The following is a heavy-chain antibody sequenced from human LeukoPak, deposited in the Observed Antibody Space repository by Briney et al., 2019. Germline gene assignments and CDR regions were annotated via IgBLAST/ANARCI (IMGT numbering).Heavy chain of an antibody. D-gene: IGHD3-10*01. V-gene: IGHV3-23*01. Sequence: PWGSLSLSCAASGFTFSSYAMSWVRQAPGKGLEWVSAISGSGGSTYYADSVKGRFTISRDNSKNTLYLQINSLSAEDTALYSFAGGGFGEAYYYYYYMDVWGKGTTVTVSS. CDR1: GFTFSSYA. CDR2: ISGSGGST. J-gene: IGHJ6*03. CDR3: AGGGFGEAYYYYYYMDV.